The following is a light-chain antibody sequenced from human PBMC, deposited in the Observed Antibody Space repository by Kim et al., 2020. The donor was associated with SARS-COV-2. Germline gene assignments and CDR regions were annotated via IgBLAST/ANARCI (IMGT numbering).Light chain of an antibody. Sequence: DIQMTQSPFSLSASVGDRVTITCPASQDISNYLDWYQQKPGKAPKLLIYDASNLETGVPSRFSGSGSGTDFTFTISSLQPEDIATYYCQQYDNHPLTFGEGTKVDIK. J-gene: IGKJ4*01. CDR3: QQYDNHPLT. CDR1: QDISNY. CDR2: DAS. V-gene: IGKV1-33*01.